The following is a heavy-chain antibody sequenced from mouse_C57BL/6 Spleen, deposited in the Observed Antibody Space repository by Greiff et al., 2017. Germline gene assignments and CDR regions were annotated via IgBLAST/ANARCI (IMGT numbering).Heavy chain of an antibody. J-gene: IGHJ4*01. CDR3: ARSGSSYAMDY. Sequence: EVNVVESGGGLVQPGGSLSLSCAASGFTFTDYYMSWVRQPPGKALEWLGFIRNKANGYTTEYSASVKGRFTISRDNSQSILYLQMNALRAEDSATYYCARSGSSYAMDYWGQGTSVTVSS. CDR1: GFTFTDYY. CDR2: IRNKANGYTT. D-gene: IGHD1-1*01. V-gene: IGHV7-3*01.